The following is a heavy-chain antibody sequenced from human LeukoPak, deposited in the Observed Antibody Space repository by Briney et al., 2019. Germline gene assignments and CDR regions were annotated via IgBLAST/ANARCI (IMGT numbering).Heavy chain of an antibody. J-gene: IGHJ4*02. D-gene: IGHD5-12*01. CDR2: ISGSGGST. V-gene: IGHV3-23*01. CDR3: AKGYDSTIGGIDY. CDR1: GFTFSSYA. Sequence: GGSLRLSCAASGFTFSSYAMSWVRQAPGKGLEWGLAISGSGGSTYYADSVKGRFTISRDNSKNTLYLQVNSLRAEDTAVYYCAKGYDSTIGGIDYWGQGTLVTVSS.